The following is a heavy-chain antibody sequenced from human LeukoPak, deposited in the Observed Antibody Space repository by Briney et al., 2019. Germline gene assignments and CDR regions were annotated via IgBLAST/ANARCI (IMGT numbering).Heavy chain of an antibody. CDR1: GYTFTDYY. Sequence: ASVKVSCKSSGYTFTDYYIHWVRQAPGQGLEWMGRINPNSGGTNYAQKFQGRVTMTRDTSITTAYMKLSGLRSDDTAVYYCAREAGDGSGSFDPWGQGTLVTVSS. CDR3: AREAGDGSGSFDP. D-gene: IGHD3-10*01. J-gene: IGHJ5*02. V-gene: IGHV1-2*06. CDR2: INPNSGGT.